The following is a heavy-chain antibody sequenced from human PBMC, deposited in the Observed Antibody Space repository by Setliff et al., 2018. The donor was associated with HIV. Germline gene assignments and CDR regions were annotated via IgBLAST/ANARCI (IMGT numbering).Heavy chain of an antibody. Sequence: GASVKVSCKASGYNFTSHDINWVRQAPGQGLEWMGWMNPNTGVSGYALKFQARVTMTRDTSISTAYMELSSLTSEDTAVYYCARGKGVGGVVITGGLDVWGKGTTVTVSS. V-gene: IGHV1-8*01. CDR2: MNPNTGVS. J-gene: IGHJ6*04. CDR3: ARGKGVGGVVITGGLDV. CDR1: GYNFTSHD. D-gene: IGHD3-10*01.